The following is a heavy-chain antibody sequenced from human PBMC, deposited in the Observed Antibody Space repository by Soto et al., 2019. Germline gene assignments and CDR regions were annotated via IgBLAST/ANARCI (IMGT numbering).Heavy chain of an antibody. J-gene: IGHJ3*02. Sequence: SETLSLTCTVSGGSISSGGYYWSWIRQHPGKGLEWIGYIYYRGSTYYNPSLKSRVTISVDTSKNQFSLKLSSVTAADTAVYYCARDGERWRGDAFDIWGQGTMVTVSS. CDR3: ARDGERWRGDAFDI. CDR1: GGSISSGGYY. D-gene: IGHD2-21*01. V-gene: IGHV4-31*03. CDR2: IYYRGST.